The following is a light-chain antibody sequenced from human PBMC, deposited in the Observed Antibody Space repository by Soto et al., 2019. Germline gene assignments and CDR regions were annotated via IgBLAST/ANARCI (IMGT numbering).Light chain of an antibody. V-gene: IGKV1-5*01. Sequence: DMQMTQSPSTLSASVGDRVTITCRASQSISSWLAWYQQKPGKAPKLLIYDASNLDSGVPSRFSGSGSGTEFSLTISNLQPDDCATYYCQQYENYWTFGQGTKV. CDR3: QQYENYWT. CDR1: QSISSW. J-gene: IGKJ1*01. CDR2: DAS.